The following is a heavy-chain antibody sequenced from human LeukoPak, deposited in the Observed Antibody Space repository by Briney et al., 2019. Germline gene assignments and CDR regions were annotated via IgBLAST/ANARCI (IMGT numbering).Heavy chain of an antibody. V-gene: IGHV1-2*02. CDR1: GYTFTDYY. CDR3: ARALSLVLVDY. Sequence: ASVNVSCKASGYTFTDYYMHWVRQAPGQGLEWMGWIKPNSGGTNYAQKFQGRVSMTRDTSISTAYMELSSLRSEDTAVYYCARALSLVLVDYWGQGTLVTVSS. D-gene: IGHD2-8*02. CDR2: IKPNSGGT. J-gene: IGHJ4*02.